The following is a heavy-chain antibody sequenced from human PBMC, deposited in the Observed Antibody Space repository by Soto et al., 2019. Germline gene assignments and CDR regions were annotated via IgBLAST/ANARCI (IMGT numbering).Heavy chain of an antibody. D-gene: IGHD3-10*01. J-gene: IGHJ4*02. CDR1: GYTFSDTA. CDR2: INTGSSNI. CDR3: VRDPYGSGTPPRY. V-gene: IGHV3-48*01. Sequence: AGGPLRLSCAASGYTFSDTAIHWVRQAPGKGLEWVSYINTGSSNIRYADSVKGRFTISRDNAKNSLYLQMNSLRAEDTAVYFCVRDPYGSGTPPRYWGQGTLVTVSS.